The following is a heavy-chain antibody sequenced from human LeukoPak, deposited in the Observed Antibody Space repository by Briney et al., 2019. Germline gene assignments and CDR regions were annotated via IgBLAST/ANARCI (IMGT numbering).Heavy chain of an antibody. V-gene: IGHV1-2*02. Sequence: ASVKVSCKASGYTFTGYYMHWVRPAPGQGLEWMGWINPNSGGTNCAQKFQGRVTMTRDTSISTAYMELSRLTSDDTAVYYCARVRSPVSYYYGMDVWGQGTTVTVSS. CDR3: ARVRSPVSYYYGMDV. D-gene: IGHD3-16*01. CDR2: INPNSGGT. J-gene: IGHJ6*02. CDR1: GYTFTGYY.